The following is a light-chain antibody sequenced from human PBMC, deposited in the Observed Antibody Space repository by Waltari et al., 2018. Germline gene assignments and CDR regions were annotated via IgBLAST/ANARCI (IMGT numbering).Light chain of an antibody. Sequence: AIEMTQSPSSLSASVGDRVTTTCRASQGIRNDLGWYQQKPGTAPKLLIYAASSLQSGVPSRFSGSGSGTDFTLTISSLQPEDFATYYCLQDYNYPPTFGGGTKVEIK. CDR2: AAS. J-gene: IGKJ4*01. V-gene: IGKV1-6*01. CDR3: LQDYNYPPT. CDR1: QGIRND.